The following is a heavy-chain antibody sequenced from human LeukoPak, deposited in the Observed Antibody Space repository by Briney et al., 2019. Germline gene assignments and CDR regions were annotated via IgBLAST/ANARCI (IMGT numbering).Heavy chain of an antibody. V-gene: IGHV1-18*01. CDR3: ARDEKWEPPGEPDY. D-gene: IGHD1-26*01. Sequence: ASVKVSCKASGYTFTSYGISWVRQAPGQGLEWMGWISAYNGNTNYAQKLQGRVTMTTDTSTSTAYMELRSLRSDDTAVYYCARDEKWEPPGEPDYWGQGTLVTVSS. J-gene: IGHJ4*02. CDR2: ISAYNGNT. CDR1: GYTFTSYG.